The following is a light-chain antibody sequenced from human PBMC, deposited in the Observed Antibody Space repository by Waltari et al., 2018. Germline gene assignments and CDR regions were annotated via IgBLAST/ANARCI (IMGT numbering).Light chain of an antibody. CDR1: SSDFGANKY. V-gene: IGLV2-14*03. Sequence: QSALTQPASVSGSPGQSITISCTATSSDFGANKYVSWYQQHPGKAPNVGIYDVTERPSGVSNRFSGSKSGSTASLTISGLQTEDEADYDCSSRTNSITWVFGGGTKVTVL. CDR2: DVT. CDR3: SSRTNSITWV. J-gene: IGLJ3*02.